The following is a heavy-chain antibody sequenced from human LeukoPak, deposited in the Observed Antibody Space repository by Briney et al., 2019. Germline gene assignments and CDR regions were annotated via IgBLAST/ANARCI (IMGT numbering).Heavy chain of an antibody. CDR3: ARHLSGVTGYTYGRGIDY. CDR1: GFTFSSYW. J-gene: IGHJ4*02. V-gene: IGHV3-7*01. D-gene: IGHD5-18*01. Sequence: PGGSLRLSCAASGFTFSSYWMSWVRQAPGKGLEWVANIKKDGSEKYYVDSVKGRFTISRDNAKNSLFLQMNSLRAEDMAVYYCARHLSGVTGYTYGRGIDYWGQGTLVTVSS. CDR2: IKKDGSEK.